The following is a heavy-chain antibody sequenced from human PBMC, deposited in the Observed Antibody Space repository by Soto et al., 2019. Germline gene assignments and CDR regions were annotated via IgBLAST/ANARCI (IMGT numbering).Heavy chain of an antibody. D-gene: IGHD5-12*01. CDR2: IYYSSHT. Sequence: QVHLPESGPGLVRTSQTLSITCSVSGASVSSDGYYWSCIRQHPGKGMEWIGQIYYSSHTYYNPSRRSRLNMAVDMSQNQFSLHLNAVTAADTALYYCARVIRDGYDYDEYVDHWGQGTMVTVSS. CDR3: ARVIRDGYDYDEYVDH. V-gene: IGHV4-31*03. J-gene: IGHJ4*02. CDR1: GASVSSDGYY.